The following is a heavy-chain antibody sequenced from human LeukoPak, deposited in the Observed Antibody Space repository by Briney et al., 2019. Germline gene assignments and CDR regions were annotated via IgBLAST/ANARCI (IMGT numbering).Heavy chain of an antibody. J-gene: IGHJ4*02. V-gene: IGHV1-46*01. CDR3: ARATPSRYFDY. D-gene: IGHD2-15*01. CDR2: INPSGGST. CDR1: GYTFTSYY. Sequence: ASVKVSCKASGYTFTSYYMHWVRQAPGQGLEWMGIINPSGGSTSYAQKFQGRVTMTRDTSTSTVYVELSSLRSEDTAVYYCARATPSRYFDYWGQGTLVTVSS.